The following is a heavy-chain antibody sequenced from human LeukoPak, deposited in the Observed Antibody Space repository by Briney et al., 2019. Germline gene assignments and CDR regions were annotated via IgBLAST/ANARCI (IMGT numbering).Heavy chain of an antibody. D-gene: IGHD5-18*01. J-gene: IGHJ4*02. V-gene: IGHV4-59*01. CDR1: GGSISSYY. Sequence: PSETLSLTCTVSGGSISSYYWSWIRQPPGKGLEWSGYIYYSGSTNYNPSLKSRVTISVDTSKNQFSLKLSPVTAADTAVYYCARGRTAMVIENDYWGQGTLVTVSS. CDR3: ARGRTAMVIENDY. CDR2: IYYSGST.